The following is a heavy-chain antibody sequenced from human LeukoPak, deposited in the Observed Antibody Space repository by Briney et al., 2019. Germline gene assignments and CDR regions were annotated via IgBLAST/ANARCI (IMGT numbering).Heavy chain of an antibody. V-gene: IGHV3-23*01. J-gene: IGHJ4*02. Sequence: SGGSLRLSCAASGXTFSSYAMTWVRQAPGKGLEWLSSISPTTGRTYYADSVTGRFTISRDNSNSTLYLQMSSLRDEDTAEYFCAKAGRELGRSWYSFFDYWGQGALVTVSS. CDR2: ISPTTGRT. CDR1: GXTFSSYA. CDR3: AKAGRELGRSWYSFFDY. D-gene: IGHD6-13*01.